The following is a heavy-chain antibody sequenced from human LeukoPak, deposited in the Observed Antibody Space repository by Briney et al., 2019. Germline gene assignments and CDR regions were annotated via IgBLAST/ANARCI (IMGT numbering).Heavy chain of an antibody. CDR1: GFTFNTYA. CDR3: AKDRVYSSSWYGGLDY. J-gene: IGHJ4*02. CDR2: ISSSGGST. V-gene: IGHV3-23*01. D-gene: IGHD6-13*01. Sequence: PGGSLRLSCAASGFTFNTYAMSWVRQAPGKGLEWVSAISSSGGSTFHADSVKGRFTISRDNSKNTLYLQMDSLRVEDTAVYHCAKDRVYSSSWYGGLDYWGQGTLVTVSS.